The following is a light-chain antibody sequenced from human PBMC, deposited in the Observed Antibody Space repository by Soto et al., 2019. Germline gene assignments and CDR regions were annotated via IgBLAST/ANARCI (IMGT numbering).Light chain of an antibody. CDR2: RNN. J-gene: IGLJ3*02. V-gene: IGLV1-47*01. CDR3: AAWDDSLSGWV. Sequence: QPVLTQPPSASGTAGQVVTISCSGGDSNIGSNSVYWYQHLPRMAPKLLIYRNNQRPSGVPDRFSGSKSGTSASLAISGLRSEDEADYYCAAWDDSLSGWVFGGGTKLTVL. CDR1: DSNIGSNS.